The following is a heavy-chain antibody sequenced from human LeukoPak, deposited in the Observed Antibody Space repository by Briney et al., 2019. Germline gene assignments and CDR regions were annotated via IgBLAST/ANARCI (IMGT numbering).Heavy chain of an antibody. V-gene: IGHV3-21*01. J-gene: IGHJ4*02. CDR3: ARDRHDILTGDYVGFFDY. Sequence: WGTLRLSCAASGFTFSSYSMNWVCQAPGKGLEWVSSISSSSSYIYYADSVKGRFTISRDNAKNSLYLQMNSLRAEDTAVYYCARDRHDILTGDYVGFFDYWGQGTLVTVSS. CDR2: ISSSSSYI. D-gene: IGHD3-9*01. CDR1: GFTFSSYS.